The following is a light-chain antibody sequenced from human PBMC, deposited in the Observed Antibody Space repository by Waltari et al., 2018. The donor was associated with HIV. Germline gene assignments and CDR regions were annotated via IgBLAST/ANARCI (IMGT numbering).Light chain of an antibody. CDR3: QQRSNWPT. Sequence: EIVLTQSPATLSLSPGERATLSCRASQSVSSYLAWYQQKPGQAPRLLIYDASNRATGIPARFSGSGSGTDFTLTISSLKPEDFAVYYCQQRSNWPTFGQGTKVELK. V-gene: IGKV3-11*01. J-gene: IGKJ1*01. CDR2: DAS. CDR1: QSVSSY.